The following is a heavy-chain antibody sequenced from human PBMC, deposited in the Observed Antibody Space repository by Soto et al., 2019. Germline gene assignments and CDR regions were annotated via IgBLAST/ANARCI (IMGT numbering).Heavy chain of an antibody. CDR1: GVTFSSYT. V-gene: IGHV1-69*08. CDR2: IIYSIGLP. J-gene: IGHJ5*02. Sequence: QVQLVQSGAEVKKPGSSVKVSCKTSGVTFSSYTITWVRQAPGQGLEWMGRIIYSIGLPKYAQKFQDRVTXXTDISTTTVNMELMSLGSDDTAVNSCATELWRYASRGKKESWGLGNVGTVS. D-gene: IGHD3-22*01. CDR3: ATELWRYASRGKKES.